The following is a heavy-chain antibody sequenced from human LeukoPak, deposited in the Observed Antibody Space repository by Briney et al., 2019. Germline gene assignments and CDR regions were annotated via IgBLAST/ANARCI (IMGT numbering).Heavy chain of an antibody. CDR2: IYYSGST. Sequence: SETLSLTCAVHGGSLSGYSWTWIRQPPGKGLEWIGSIYYSGSTYYNPSLKSRVTISVDTSKNQFSLKLSSVTAADTAVYYCARNQINGGYYDSSGLGLIDYWGQGTLVTVSS. J-gene: IGHJ4*02. D-gene: IGHD3-22*01. V-gene: IGHV4-34*01. CDR3: ARNQINGGYYDSSGLGLIDY. CDR1: GGSLSGYS.